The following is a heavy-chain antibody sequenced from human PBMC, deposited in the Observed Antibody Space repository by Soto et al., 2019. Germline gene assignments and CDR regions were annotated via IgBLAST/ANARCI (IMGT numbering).Heavy chain of an antibody. D-gene: IGHD3-10*01. CDR1: GGSISSSYY. Sequence: SETLSLTCTVSGGSISSSYYWGWFRQPPGKGLEWIGSIYYSGTTYYNPSLKSRVTISVDTSKNQFSLKLSSVTAADTAVYYCATTYYFGSGSGYWGQGTLVTVS. CDR3: ATTYYFGSGSGY. J-gene: IGHJ4*02. CDR2: IYYSGTT. V-gene: IGHV4-39*01.